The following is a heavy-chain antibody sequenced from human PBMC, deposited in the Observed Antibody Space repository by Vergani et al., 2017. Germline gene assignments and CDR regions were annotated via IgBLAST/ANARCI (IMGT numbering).Heavy chain of an antibody. CDR3: AREKRFGELSNWFDP. D-gene: IGHD3-10*01. CDR1: GRSISSGDYY. J-gene: IGHJ5*02. CDR2: IYYSGST. V-gene: IGHV4-30-4*08. Sequence: QVQLQESGPGLVKPSQTLSLTCTVSGRSISSGDYYWSWIRQPPGKGLEWIGYIYYSGSTYYNPSLKSRVTISVDTSKNQFSLKLSSVTAADTAVYYCAREKRFGELSNWFDPWGQGTLVTVSS.